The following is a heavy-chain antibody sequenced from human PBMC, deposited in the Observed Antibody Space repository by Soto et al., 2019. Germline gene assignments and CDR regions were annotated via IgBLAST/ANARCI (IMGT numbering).Heavy chain of an antibody. CDR3: AMVDVYVTPSPQDV. Sequence: ASVKVSCTASGYSFTRDGIAWARQAPGQGLEWMGWINTYNGNTNYAQNLQGRVTLTTDTSTSTAYMELTSLRSNDTAIYYCAMVDVYVTPSPQDVWGQGTTVTVSS. J-gene: IGHJ6*02. V-gene: IGHV1-18*01. CDR2: INTYNGNT. D-gene: IGHD3-16*01. CDR1: GYSFTRDG.